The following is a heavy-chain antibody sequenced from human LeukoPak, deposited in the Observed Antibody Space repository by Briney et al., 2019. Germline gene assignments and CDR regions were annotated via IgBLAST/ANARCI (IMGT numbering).Heavy chain of an antibody. J-gene: IGHJ4*02. CDR2: INHNSGGK. D-gene: IGHD2-2*01. CDR1: GYTFTGYY. CDR3: ARGPSSMYQQVFGDY. V-gene: IGHV1-2*02. Sequence: GAXVKVSCKASGYTFTGYYMHWVRQAPGQGLEGMGWINHNSGGKNYEQKVQGRVTMTRDKAKSTAYMELSRLRSDDTAVYYCARGPSSMYQQVFGDYWGQGTLVTVSS.